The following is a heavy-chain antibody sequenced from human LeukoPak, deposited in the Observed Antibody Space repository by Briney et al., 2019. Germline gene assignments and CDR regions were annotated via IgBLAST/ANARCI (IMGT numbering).Heavy chain of an antibody. D-gene: IGHD2-2*01. CDR2: IYRNGRT. V-gene: IGHV4-38-2*02. CDR1: GYDISSGFY. Sequence: SETLSLTCTVSGYDISSGFYWGWIRQPPRKRLEWIANIYRNGRTYHNPSLQSRVTISVDVSKNQFSLKLTSVTAADTAMYFCARHQTGDVDYWGQGILVTVSS. J-gene: IGHJ4*02. CDR3: ARHQTGDVDY.